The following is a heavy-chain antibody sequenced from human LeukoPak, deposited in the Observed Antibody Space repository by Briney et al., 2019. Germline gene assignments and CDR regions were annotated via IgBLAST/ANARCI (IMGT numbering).Heavy chain of an antibody. J-gene: IGHJ4*02. Sequence: SGGSLRLSCAASGFTFTSNAMTWVRQAPGKGLEWVSFIGNSGTTTYYADSVKGRFTISRDNFKNTLFLQMNSLRVEDTAVYYCAKHLERGALDYWGQGTLVTVSS. CDR2: IGNSGTTT. CDR3: AKHLERGALDY. CDR1: GFTFTSNA. V-gene: IGHV3-23*01. D-gene: IGHD1-1*01.